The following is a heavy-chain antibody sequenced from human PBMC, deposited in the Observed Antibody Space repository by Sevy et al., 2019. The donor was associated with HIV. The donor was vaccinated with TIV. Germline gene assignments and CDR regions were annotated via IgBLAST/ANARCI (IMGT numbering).Heavy chain of an antibody. CDR3: ARGRRGTYYYGSGSYYNAPGGRWDLNWFDP. Sequence: SETLCLTCAVYGGSFSGYYWSWIRQPPGKGLEWIGEINHSGSTNYNPSLKSRVTISVDTSKNQFSLKLSSVTAADTAVYYCARGRRGTYYYGSGSYYNAPGGRWDLNWFDPWGQGTLVTVSS. V-gene: IGHV4-34*01. CDR1: GGSFSGYY. D-gene: IGHD3-10*01. CDR2: INHSGST. J-gene: IGHJ5*02.